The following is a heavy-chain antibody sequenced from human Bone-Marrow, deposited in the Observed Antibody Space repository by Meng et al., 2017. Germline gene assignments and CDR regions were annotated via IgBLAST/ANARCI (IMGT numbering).Heavy chain of an antibody. CDR2: INIDGSST. CDR1: GFKLSSYW. D-gene: IGHD6-13*01. V-gene: IGHV3-74*01. Sequence: EVPLGESGGGLVQPGGSLRLSCVASGFKLSSYWMHWVRQAPGKGLVWVSRINIDGSSTIYADSVEGRFTISRDNAKNTLYLQMNSLRVDDTAVYYCAQLGTTDYWGQGALVTVSS. J-gene: IGHJ4*02. CDR3: AQLGTTDY.